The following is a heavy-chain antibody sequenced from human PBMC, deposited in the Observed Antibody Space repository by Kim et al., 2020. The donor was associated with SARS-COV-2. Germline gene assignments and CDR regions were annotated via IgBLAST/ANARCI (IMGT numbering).Heavy chain of an antibody. J-gene: IGHJ4*02. CDR1: GDTVSSDDAA. Sequence: SQTLSLTCVIFGDTVSSDDAAWNWIRQSPSRGLEWRGRTFYRSKWYYEYGVSVESRIAINPDISKNHFSLQLNSLTPEDSALYYCARDQWALNSWVQGILVTVSS. CDR3: ARDQWALNS. V-gene: IGHV6-1*01. CDR2: TFYRSKWYY. D-gene: IGHD1-7*01.